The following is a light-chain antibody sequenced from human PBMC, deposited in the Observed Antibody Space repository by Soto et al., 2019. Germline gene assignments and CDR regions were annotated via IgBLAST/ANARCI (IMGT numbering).Light chain of an antibody. CDR2: AAS. J-gene: IGKJ2*01. Sequence: DIQMTQSPSSLSASVGDRVTITCRAGQSISTYLNWYQQKPGKAPKLLIYAASSLQSGVPSRFRGIGSGTDFTLTISSLQPEDFATYYCQQSYSTPYTFGQGTNLEI. CDR1: QSISTY. V-gene: IGKV1-39*01. CDR3: QQSYSTPYT.